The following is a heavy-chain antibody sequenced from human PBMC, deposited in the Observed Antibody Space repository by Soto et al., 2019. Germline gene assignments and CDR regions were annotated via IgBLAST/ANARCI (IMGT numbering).Heavy chain of an antibody. V-gene: IGHV4-59*01. J-gene: IGHJ6*03. CDR2: IYYSGST. CDR1: GGSISSYY. Sequence: PSETLSLTCTVSGGSISSYYWSWIRQPPGKGLEWIGYIYYSGSTNYNPSLKSRVTISVDTSKNQFSLKLSSVTAADTAVYYCARASSTSSRPYYYYYYMDVWGKGTTVTVSS. D-gene: IGHD2-2*01. CDR3: ARASSTSSRPYYYYYYMDV.